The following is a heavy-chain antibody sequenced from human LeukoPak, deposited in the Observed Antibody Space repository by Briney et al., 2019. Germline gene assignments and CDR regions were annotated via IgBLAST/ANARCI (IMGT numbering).Heavy chain of an antibody. CDR1: GGSINSYY. Sequence: SSETLSLTCTVSGGSINSYYWSWIRQPPGKGLEWIGYIYYSGSTNYNPSLKSRVTISLDTSNNQFSLKLSSVTAADTAVYYCARDTSGYRRASFDYWGQGTLVTVSS. D-gene: IGHD3-22*01. V-gene: IGHV4-59*01. J-gene: IGHJ4*02. CDR3: ARDTSGYRRASFDY. CDR2: IYYSGST.